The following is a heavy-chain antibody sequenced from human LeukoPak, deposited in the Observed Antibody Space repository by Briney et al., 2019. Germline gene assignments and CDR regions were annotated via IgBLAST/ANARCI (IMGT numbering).Heavy chain of an antibody. J-gene: IGHJ3*02. V-gene: IGHV3-23*01. D-gene: IGHD2-2*02. CDR3: ARDEYLRQDAFDS. CDR2: ISGSGGST. Sequence: GGSLRLSCAASGFTFSSYAMSWVRQAPGKGLEWVSAISGSGGSTYYADSVKGRFTISRDNAKNSLYLQMNSLRAEDTAVYYCARDEYLRQDAFDSWGQGTMVTVSS. CDR1: GFTFSSYA.